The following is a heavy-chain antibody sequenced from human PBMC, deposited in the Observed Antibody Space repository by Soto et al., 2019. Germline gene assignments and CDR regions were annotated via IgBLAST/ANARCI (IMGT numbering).Heavy chain of an antibody. Sequence: LETLSLTCAVSGGSISSSNWWSWVRQPPGKGLEWIGEIYHSGSTNYNPSLKSRVTISVDKSKKQFSLKLSSVTAADTAVYYCARGLGYCSGGSCYAAYYYYGMDVWGQGNTVT. CDR3: ARGLGYCSGGSCYAAYYYYGMDV. D-gene: IGHD2-15*01. V-gene: IGHV4-4*02. J-gene: IGHJ6*02. CDR2: IYHSGST. CDR1: GGSISSSNW.